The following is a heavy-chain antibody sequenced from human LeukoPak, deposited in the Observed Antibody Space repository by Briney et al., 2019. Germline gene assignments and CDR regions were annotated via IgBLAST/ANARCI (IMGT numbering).Heavy chain of an antibody. J-gene: IGHJ2*01. V-gene: IGHV4-39*01. Sequence: PSETLSLTCTVSGGSIRSSSYYWGWIRQPPGKGLEWIGSIDYSGSTYYSPSLKSRVTLSVDTSKSQFSLKLRSVTAADTAVYYGARHPPSEWYFDLWGRGTLVTVSS. CDR1: GGSIRSSSYY. CDR3: ARHPPSEWYFDL. CDR2: IDYSGST.